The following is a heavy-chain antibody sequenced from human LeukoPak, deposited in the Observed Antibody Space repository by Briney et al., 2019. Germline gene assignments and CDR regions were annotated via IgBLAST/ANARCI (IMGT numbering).Heavy chain of an antibody. V-gene: IGHV4-4*07. CDR1: GGSISSYY. CDR3: ARGLTTTTPGYFDL. CDR2: IYTSGST. Sequence: PSETLTLTCTVSGGSISSYYWSWIRQPAGKGLEWIGRIYTSGSTNYNPSLKSRVTMSVDTSKNQFSLKLSSVTAADTAVYYCARGLTTTTPGYFDLWGRGTLVTVSS. J-gene: IGHJ2*01. D-gene: IGHD4-11*01.